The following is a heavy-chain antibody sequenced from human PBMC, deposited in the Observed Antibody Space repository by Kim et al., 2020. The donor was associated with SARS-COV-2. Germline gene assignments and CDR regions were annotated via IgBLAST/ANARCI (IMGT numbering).Heavy chain of an antibody. CDR2: IDPRDSYT. V-gene: IGHV5-10-1*01. J-gene: IGHJ4*02. D-gene: IGHD6-13*01. CDR3: AGHFWYSSSCQPLNFDF. CDR1: GYSFTSYW. Sequence: GESLKISCQGSGYSFTSYWITWVRQMPGKGLEWMGRIDPRDSYTNYSPSFQGHVTISADKSINTVYLQWSSLKASDTAMYYCAGHFWYSSSCQPLNFDFWGQETLVTVSS.